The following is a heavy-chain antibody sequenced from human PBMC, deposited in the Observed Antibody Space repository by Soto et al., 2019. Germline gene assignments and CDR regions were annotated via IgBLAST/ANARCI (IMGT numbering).Heavy chain of an antibody. CDR3: ARPMVRGAKAFDC. CDR2: IIPIFGTA. D-gene: IGHD3-10*01. Sequence: ASVKVSCKASGGTFSSYAISWVRQAPGQGLEWMGGIIPIFGTANYAQKFQGRVTITADESTSTAYMELSSLRSEDTAVYYCARPMVRGAKAFDCWGQGTLVTVSS. CDR1: GGTFSSYA. J-gene: IGHJ4*02. V-gene: IGHV1-69*13.